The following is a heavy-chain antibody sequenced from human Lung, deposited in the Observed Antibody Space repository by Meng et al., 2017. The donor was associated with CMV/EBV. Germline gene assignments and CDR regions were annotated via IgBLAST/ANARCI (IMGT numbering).Heavy chain of an antibody. D-gene: IGHD1-26*01. V-gene: IGHV1-18*01. CDR1: GYTFTNYG. CDR3: ARVEVGITSGDY. CDR2: ISAYNGNT. Sequence: QAQLGQSGGEVKKPGASLKDSCKASGYTFTNYGITWVRQAPGQGLEWMGWISAYNGNTNYAQTLQGRVTMTTDTSTSTAYMELRSLRSDDTAVYYCARVEVGITSGDYWGQGTLVTVSS. J-gene: IGHJ4*02.